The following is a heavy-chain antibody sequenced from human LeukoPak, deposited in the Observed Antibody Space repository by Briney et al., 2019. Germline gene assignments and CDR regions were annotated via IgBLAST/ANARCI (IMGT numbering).Heavy chain of an antibody. D-gene: IGHD6-13*01. Sequence: PSETLSLTCTVSGGSISSYYWSWIRQPPGKGLEWIGYIYYSGSTNYNPSLKSRVTISVDTSKNQFSLKLSSVTAADTAVYYCARTTEAHSWRTRYYDYYMDVWGKGTTVSVSS. CDR1: GGSISSYY. CDR2: IYYSGST. V-gene: IGHV4-59*01. J-gene: IGHJ6*03. CDR3: ARTTEAHSWRTRYYDYYMDV.